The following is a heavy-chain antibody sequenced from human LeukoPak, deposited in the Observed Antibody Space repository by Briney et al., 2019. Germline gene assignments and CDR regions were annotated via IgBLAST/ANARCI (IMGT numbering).Heavy chain of an antibody. D-gene: IGHD3-22*01. CDR3: ARAPLDSSGYYPFDY. CDR1: GYTFTGYY. V-gene: IGHV1-2*06. Sequence: GASVKVSCRASGYTFTGYYMHWVRQAPGQGLEWMGRINPNSGGTNYAQKFQGRVTMTRDTSISTAYMELSRLRSDDTAVYYCARAPLDSSGYYPFDYWGQGTLVTVSS. CDR2: INPNSGGT. J-gene: IGHJ4*02.